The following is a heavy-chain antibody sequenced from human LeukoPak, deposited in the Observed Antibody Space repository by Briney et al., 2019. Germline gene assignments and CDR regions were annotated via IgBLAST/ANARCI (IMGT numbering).Heavy chain of an antibody. CDR1: GFTFSNYG. Sequence: PGRSLRLSCAASGFTFSNYGMHWVRQAPGKGLEWVAVILHDGSNQYYADSVKGRFTISRDNSKNTLYLQMNSMRVEDTAEYYCVRDTITVDNGLDVWGQGTTVTVSS. CDR3: VRDTITVDNGLDV. D-gene: IGHD6-19*01. J-gene: IGHJ6*02. CDR2: ILHDGSNQ. V-gene: IGHV3-33*01.